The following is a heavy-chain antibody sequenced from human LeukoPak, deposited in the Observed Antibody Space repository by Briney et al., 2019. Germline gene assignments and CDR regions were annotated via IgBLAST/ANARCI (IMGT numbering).Heavy chain of an antibody. CDR2: IFHSGST. V-gene: IGHV4-4*02. J-gene: IGHJ4*02. D-gene: IGHD5-18*01. CDR3: ARDQGDTAMVTFYFGY. Sequence: SETLSLTCAVSGGSIGASINSPNWWRWVRQPPGQGLEWIGEIFHSGSTNYNPSLKSRVTISVDTSKNQFSLKLSSVTAADTAVYYCARDQGDTAMVTFYFGYWGQGTLVTVSS. CDR1: GGSIGASINSPNW.